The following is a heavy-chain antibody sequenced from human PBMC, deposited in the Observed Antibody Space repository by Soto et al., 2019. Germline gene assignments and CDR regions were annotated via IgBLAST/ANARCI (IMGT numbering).Heavy chain of an antibody. D-gene: IGHD3-22*01. V-gene: IGHV4-39*01. CDR2: IYYSGST. CDR3: ATHCFVRKTMIVVARTRAYFDY. CDR1: GGSISSSSYY. J-gene: IGHJ4*02. Sequence: SETLSLTCTVSGGSISSSSYYWGWIRQPPGKGLEWIGSIYYSGSTYYNPSLKSRVTISVDTSKNQFSLKLSSVTAADTAVYYCATHCFVRKTMIVVARTRAYFDYWGQGTLVTVSS.